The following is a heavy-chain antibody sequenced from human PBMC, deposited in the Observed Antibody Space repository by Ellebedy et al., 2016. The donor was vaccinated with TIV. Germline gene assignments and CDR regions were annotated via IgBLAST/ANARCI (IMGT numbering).Heavy chain of an antibody. Sequence: AASVKVSCKASGYTFTRYGISWVRQAPGQGLEWMGWINGYNGNTNYAHKLRGRVTMTTDTSTSTAYMELRSLGFNDTAVYYYARELEYSSTYYYYYGMDVWGQGTTVTVSS. CDR1: GYTFTRYG. D-gene: IGHD6-6*01. V-gene: IGHV1-18*01. CDR3: ARELEYSSTYYYYYGMDV. J-gene: IGHJ6*02. CDR2: INGYNGNT.